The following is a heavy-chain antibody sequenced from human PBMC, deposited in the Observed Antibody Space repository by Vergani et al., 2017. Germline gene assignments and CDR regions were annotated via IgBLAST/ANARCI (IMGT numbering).Heavy chain of an antibody. CDR2: INHSGST. J-gene: IGHJ6*03. D-gene: IGHD6-13*01. CDR1: GGSFSPYY. CDR3: ARGDRQIRGIAAAGRGSYMDV. V-gene: IGHV4-34*01. Sequence: QVQLQQWGAGLLKPSETLSLTCAVYGGSFSPYYWSWIRQPPGKGLEWIGEINHSGSTNYNPSLKSRDNISVDTSKNQFSLKMSSVTAAETPVYYCARGDRQIRGIAAAGRGSYMDVGGKGTTVTVSS.